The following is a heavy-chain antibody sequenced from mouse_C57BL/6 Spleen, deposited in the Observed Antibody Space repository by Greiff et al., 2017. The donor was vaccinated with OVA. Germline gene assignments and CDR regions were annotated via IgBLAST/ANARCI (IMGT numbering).Heavy chain of an antibody. Sequence: DVKLVESEGGLVQPGSSMKLSCTASGFTFSDYYMAWVRQVPEKGLEWVANINYDGSSTYYLDSLKSRFIISRDNAKNILYLQMSSLKSEDTATYYCARVAYDGYYDYAMDYWGQGTSVTVSS. V-gene: IGHV5-16*01. D-gene: IGHD2-3*01. J-gene: IGHJ4*01. CDR3: ARVAYDGYYDYAMDY. CDR1: GFTFSDYY. CDR2: INYDGSST.